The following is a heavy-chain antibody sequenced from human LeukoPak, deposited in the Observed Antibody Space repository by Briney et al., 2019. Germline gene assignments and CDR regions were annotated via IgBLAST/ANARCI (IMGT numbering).Heavy chain of an antibody. Sequence: SETLSLTCTVSGDSISNPDSYWGWSRQSPGTGLEWIGNIYYTGSTYHHPSLNGRVTISIDTSRNQFSLKMTSVTAADMAVYYCARVTADWRIVWGQGTLVTVSS. D-gene: IGHD3-9*01. J-gene: IGHJ4*02. CDR3: ARVTADWRIV. CDR2: IYYTGST. V-gene: IGHV4-39*07. CDR1: GDSISNPDSY.